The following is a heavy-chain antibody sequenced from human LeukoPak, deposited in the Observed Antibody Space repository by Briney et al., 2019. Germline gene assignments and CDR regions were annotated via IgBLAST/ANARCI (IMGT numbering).Heavy chain of an antibody. CDR1: GVSISGNY. D-gene: IGHD3-16*02. V-gene: IGHV4-4*07. CDR2: IYTSGST. Sequence: SETLSLTCTVSGVSISGNYWSWIRQPAGKGLEWIGRIYTSGSTNYNPSLKSRVTISVDTSKNQFSLKLSSVTAADTAVYYCATEIYDYVWGSYRTYYFDYWGQGTLVTVSS. CDR3: ATEIYDYVWGSYRTYYFDY. J-gene: IGHJ4*02.